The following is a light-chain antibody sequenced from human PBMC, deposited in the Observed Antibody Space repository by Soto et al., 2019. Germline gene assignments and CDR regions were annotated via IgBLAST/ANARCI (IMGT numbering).Light chain of an antibody. J-gene: IGLJ1*01. CDR1: STDFVGYNR. V-gene: IGLV2-18*01. Sequence: QSALTQPPSVSGSPGQSVTISCTGTSTDFVGYNRVSWYQQPPGTAPKLLIYEVSKRPSGVPDRFSGSKSGNTASLTISGLQAAHEADYYCSLYTRENAYVFGTGTKLTVL. CDR2: EVS. CDR3: SLYTRENAYV.